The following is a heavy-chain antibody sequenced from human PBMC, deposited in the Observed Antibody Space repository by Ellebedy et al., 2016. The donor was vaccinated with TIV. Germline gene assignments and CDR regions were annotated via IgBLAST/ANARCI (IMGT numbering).Heavy chain of an antibody. CDR1: GGSIDFFY. Sequence: MPSETLSLTCTVSGGSIDFFYWSWIRQTPGKGLEWIGYIYADGTTSYNPSLKSRVAISVDTSKNHFSLKLTSVTAADTALYYCARHRVSYYPLWGQGTQVTVSS. V-gene: IGHV4-4*09. J-gene: IGHJ4*02. CDR2: IYADGTT. CDR3: ARHRVSYYPL. D-gene: IGHD3-10*01.